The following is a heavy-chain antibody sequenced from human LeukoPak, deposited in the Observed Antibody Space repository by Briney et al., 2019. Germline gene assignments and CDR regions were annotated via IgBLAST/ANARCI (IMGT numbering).Heavy chain of an antibody. CDR1: GFTFSSYT. V-gene: IGHV3-21*03. D-gene: IGHD2-2*01. J-gene: IGHJ4*02. CDR2: IISSSSYI. CDR3: ARDFGGYCSSSNCYLGWLDY. Sequence: GGSLRLSCAASGFTFSSYTMNWVRQAPGKGLEWVSSIISSSSYIYYADSVKGRFTISRDDAKNSLYLQMNSLRAEDTAVYYCARDFGGYCSSSNCYLGWLDYWGQGTLVTVSS.